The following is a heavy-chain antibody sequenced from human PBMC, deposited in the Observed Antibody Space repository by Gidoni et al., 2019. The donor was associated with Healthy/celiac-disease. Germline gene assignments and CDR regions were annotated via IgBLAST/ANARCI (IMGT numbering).Heavy chain of an antibody. Sequence: QVQLVQSGAEVKKPVSSVTVSCKASGGTFSSYDISWVRQAPGQGLEWMGGIIPIFGTANYAQKFQGRVTITADESTSTAYMELSSLRSEDTAVYYCAGATLRFLEWGDDAFDIWGQGTMVTVSS. D-gene: IGHD3-3*01. CDR1: GGTFSSYD. J-gene: IGHJ3*02. CDR2: IIPIFGTA. V-gene: IGHV1-69*01. CDR3: AGATLRFLEWGDDAFDI.